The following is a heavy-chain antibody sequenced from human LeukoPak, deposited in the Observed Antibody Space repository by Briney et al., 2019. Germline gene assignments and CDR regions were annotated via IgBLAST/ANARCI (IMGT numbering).Heavy chain of an antibody. D-gene: IGHD2-21*01. CDR1: GNTFNSYV. CDR3: SRGREDAIYDDFDV. V-gene: IGHV1-69*06. J-gene: IGHJ3*01. Sequence: GASVKVSCKGSGNTFNSYVIGWVRQAPGQRLEGMGGINPIFDPANSPTTNYAQRFQGRVTINADKSTNTVYMQFNGLRSEDTAVYFCSRGREDAIYDDFDVWGQGTLVTVSS. CDR2: INPIFDPANSPTT.